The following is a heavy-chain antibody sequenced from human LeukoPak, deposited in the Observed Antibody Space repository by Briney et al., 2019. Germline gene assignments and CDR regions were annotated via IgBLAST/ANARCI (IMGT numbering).Heavy chain of an antibody. V-gene: IGHV3-21*01. CDR2: ISSSSSYI. J-gene: IGHJ4*02. CDR1: GFTFSSYS. Sequence: GGSLRFSCAASGFTFSSYSMNWLRQAPGKGLEWVSSISSSSSYIYYAHSVKGRFTISRDSAKNSLYLQMNSLRAEDTAVYYCASLLGPSGSGSYPEYWGQGTLVTVSS. CDR3: ASLLGPSGSGSYPEY. D-gene: IGHD3-10*01.